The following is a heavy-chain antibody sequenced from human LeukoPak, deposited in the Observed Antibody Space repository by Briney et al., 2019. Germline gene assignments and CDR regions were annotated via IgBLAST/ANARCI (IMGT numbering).Heavy chain of an antibody. CDR1: GYTFTENY. J-gene: IGHJ4*02. CDR2: INPHTGAA. V-gene: IGHV1-2*02. Sequence: ASVTVSFTVSGYTFTENYIHWVRQTPGRGLEWMGLINPHTGAANYTQNFQGRVTLTRDTSSSTAYMHLSSLRSDDTAVYYCARGKSGYSPWGQGTPVTVSS. CDR3: ARGKSGYSP. D-gene: IGHD3-22*01.